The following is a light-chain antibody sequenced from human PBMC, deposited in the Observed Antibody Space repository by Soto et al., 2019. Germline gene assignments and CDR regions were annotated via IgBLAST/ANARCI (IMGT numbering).Light chain of an antibody. J-gene: IGKJ5*01. V-gene: IGKV3-20*01. CDR2: GAS. Sequence: EIVLTQSPGTLSLSPGERATLSCRASQSVSSNYLAWYQHRPGQAPRLLIYGASSRATGIPDRFSGSGSGTDFTLTISRLEPEDFAVYYCQQYNNWPPITFGQGTRLEIK. CDR1: QSVSSNY. CDR3: QQYNNWPPIT.